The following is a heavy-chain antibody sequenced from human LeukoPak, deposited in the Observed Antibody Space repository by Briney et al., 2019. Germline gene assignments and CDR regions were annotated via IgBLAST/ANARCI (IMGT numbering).Heavy chain of an antibody. J-gene: IGHJ6*03. CDR1: GYTFTGYY. CDR3: ARGVSSRRGYYFYMDV. V-gene: IGHV1-8*03. CDR2: MNPISGNT. D-gene: IGHD6-13*01. Sequence: ASMKVSCKASGYTFTGYYMHWVRQATGQGLEWMGWMNPISGNTGYAQHFQGRVTITRNTSISTAFMELSSLRSEDTAVYYCARGVSSRRGYYFYMDVWGKGTTVTVSS.